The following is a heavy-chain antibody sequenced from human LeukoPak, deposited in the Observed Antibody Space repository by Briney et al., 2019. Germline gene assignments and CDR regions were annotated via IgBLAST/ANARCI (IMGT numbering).Heavy chain of an antibody. D-gene: IGHD1-26*01. CDR1: GFTFDDYA. J-gene: IGHJ6*02. V-gene: IGHV3-9*01. CDR2: ISWNNGSI. Sequence: GRSLRLSCAASGFTFDDYAMHWVRQAPGKGLEWVSGISWNNGSIGYADSVKGRSTISRDNAKNSLYLQMNSLRSEDTALYYCAKGSYGDYYYGMDVWGQGTTVTVSS. CDR3: AKGSYGDYYYGMDV.